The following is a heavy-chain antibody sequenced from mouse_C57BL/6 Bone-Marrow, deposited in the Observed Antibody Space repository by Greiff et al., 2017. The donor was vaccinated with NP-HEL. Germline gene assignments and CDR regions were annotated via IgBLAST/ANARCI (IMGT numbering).Heavy chain of an antibody. CDR1: GYAFTNYL. D-gene: IGHD2-4*01. J-gene: IGHJ3*01. Sequence: VQLKQSGAELVRPGTSVKVSCKASGYAFTNYLIEWVKQRPGQGLEWIGVINPGSGGTNYNEKFKGKATLTADKSSSTAYMQLSSLTSEDSAVYFCARKDYDYDEGAWFAYWGQGTLVTVSA. CDR3: ARKDYDYDEGAWFAY. CDR2: INPGSGGT. V-gene: IGHV1-54*01.